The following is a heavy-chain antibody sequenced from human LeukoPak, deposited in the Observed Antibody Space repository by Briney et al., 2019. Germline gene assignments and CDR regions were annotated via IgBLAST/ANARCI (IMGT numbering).Heavy chain of an antibody. CDR2: ISAYNGNT. Sequence: GASVTVSFKASGYTFTSYGISWVRQAPGQGLEWMGWISAYNGNTNYAQKLQGRVTMTTDTSTSTAYMELRSLRSDDTAVYYCARDSNIVVVVAATGGNAFDIWGQGTMVTVSS. V-gene: IGHV1-18*04. J-gene: IGHJ3*02. CDR3: ARDSNIVVVVAATGGNAFDI. D-gene: IGHD2-15*01. CDR1: GYTFTSYG.